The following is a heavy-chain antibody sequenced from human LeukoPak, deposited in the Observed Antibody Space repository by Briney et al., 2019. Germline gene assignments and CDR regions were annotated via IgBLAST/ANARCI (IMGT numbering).Heavy chain of an antibody. CDR2: IYYSGST. CDR3: ARHGRWELLMSAFDI. V-gene: IGHV4-59*08. J-gene: IGHJ3*02. Sequence: SDTLSLTCTVSGGSISSYYWSWIRQPPGKGLEWIWYIYYSGSTNYNPSLKSRVSISVDTSKNQFSLKLSSVTAADTAVYYCARHGRWELLMSAFDIWGQGTMVTVSS. CDR1: GGSISSYY. D-gene: IGHD1-26*01.